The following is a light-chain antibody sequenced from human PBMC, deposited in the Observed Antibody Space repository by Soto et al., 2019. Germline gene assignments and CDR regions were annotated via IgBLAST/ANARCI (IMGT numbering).Light chain of an antibody. Sequence: EIVLTQSPATLSLSPGERATLSCRASQSVSSYLAWYQQKPGQVPRLLIYGASNRATGIPARFSGSGSGTDVSLTISSLESEDFAVYYCQHRGKWPRTCGHGTQLEIK. J-gene: IGKJ2*01. V-gene: IGKV3-11*01. CDR1: QSVSSY. CDR3: QHRGKWPRT. CDR2: GAS.